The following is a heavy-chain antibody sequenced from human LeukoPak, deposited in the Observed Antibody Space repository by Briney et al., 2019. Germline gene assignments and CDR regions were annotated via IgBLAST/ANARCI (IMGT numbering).Heavy chain of an antibody. Sequence: ASEKVSCKASGYTFTSYAISWVRQAPGQGLECMGWISAYNGNTYYAQNFQGRVTMTADTSTSTAYMELRSLRSDDTAVYYCARVSYNWFDPWGQGTLLTVS. CDR2: ISAYNGNT. J-gene: IGHJ5*02. D-gene: IGHD6-6*01. V-gene: IGHV1-18*01. CDR3: ARVSYNWFDP. CDR1: GYTFTSYA.